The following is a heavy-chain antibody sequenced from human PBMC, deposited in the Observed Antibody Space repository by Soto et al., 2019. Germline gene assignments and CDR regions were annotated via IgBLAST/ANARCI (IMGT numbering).Heavy chain of an antibody. D-gene: IGHD2-2*01. CDR2: ISYDGSNK. J-gene: IGHJ4*02. Sequence: QVQLVESGGGVVQPGRSLRLSCAASGFTFSSYGMHWVRQAPGKGLEWVAVISYDGSNKYYADSVKGRFTISRDNSKNTLYLQMNSLRAEETAVYYCAKDLCSSTSCPLLRVDYWGQGTLVTVSS. CDR1: GFTFSSYG. V-gene: IGHV3-30*18. CDR3: AKDLCSSTSCPLLRVDY.